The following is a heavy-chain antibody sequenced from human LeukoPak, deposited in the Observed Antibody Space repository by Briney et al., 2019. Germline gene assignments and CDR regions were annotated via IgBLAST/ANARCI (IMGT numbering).Heavy chain of an antibody. Sequence: SETLSLTCAVYGGSFSGYYWSWIRQPPGKGLEWIGEINHSGSTNYNPSLKSRVTISVDTSKNQFSLKLSSVTAADTAVYYCARHSSSVSGWYTGWFDPWDQGTLVTVSS. CDR2: INHSGST. CDR1: GGSFSGYY. CDR3: ARHSSSVSGWYTGWFDP. D-gene: IGHD6-19*01. J-gene: IGHJ5*02. V-gene: IGHV4-34*01.